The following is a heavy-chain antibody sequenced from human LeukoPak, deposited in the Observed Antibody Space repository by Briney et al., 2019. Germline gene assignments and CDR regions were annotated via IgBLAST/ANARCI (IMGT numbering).Heavy chain of an antibody. J-gene: IGHJ5*02. D-gene: IGHD2-15*01. CDR3: ARSNKGSRRGDNWFDP. CDR2: ISPNSGGT. Sequence: ASVKVSCTASGYTLTDYYINWVRQAPGQGLEWMGWISPNSGGTNYAQNFQGRVTMTRDTSVSTAYMELSSLRSDDTAVYYCARSNKGSRRGDNWFDPWGQGTLVTVSS. CDR1: GYTLTDYY. V-gene: IGHV1-2*02.